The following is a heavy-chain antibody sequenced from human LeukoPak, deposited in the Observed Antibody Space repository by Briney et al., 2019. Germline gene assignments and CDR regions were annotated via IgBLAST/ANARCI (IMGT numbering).Heavy chain of an antibody. Sequence: GGSLRLSCAASGFTFSRYAMSWVRRAPGKGLEWVSAISGSGGTTYYADSVKGRFTISRNNSKNTLYMQMNSLRADDTALYYCAKDNYNSGSYYTDSWGQGTLVTVSS. CDR1: GFTFSRYA. J-gene: IGHJ4*02. D-gene: IGHD3-10*01. CDR2: ISGSGGTT. V-gene: IGHV3-23*01. CDR3: AKDNYNSGSYYTDS.